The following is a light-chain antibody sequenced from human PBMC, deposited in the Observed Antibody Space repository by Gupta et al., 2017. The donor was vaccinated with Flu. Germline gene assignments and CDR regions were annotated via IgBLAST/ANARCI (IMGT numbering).Light chain of an antibody. CDR2: LGS. J-gene: IGKJ4*01. CDR1: QSLLHSNGYNY. V-gene: IGKV2-28*01. CDR3: RQGLQTPLT. Sequence: DIVMTQSPLSLPVTPGEPASISCRSSQSLLHSNGYNYLDWYLQKPGQSPQLLIYLGSNRASGAPERFSGSGSGTDFTLKISRVEAEDVGVYYCRQGLQTPLTFGGGTKVEIK.